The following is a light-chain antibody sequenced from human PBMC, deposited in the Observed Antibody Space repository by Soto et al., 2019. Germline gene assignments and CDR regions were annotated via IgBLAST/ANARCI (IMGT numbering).Light chain of an antibody. CDR1: SSDVGSYNL. CDR3: CSYAGSSWV. J-gene: IGLJ3*02. CDR2: EGS. Sequence: QSVLTQPASVSGSPGQSITISCTGTSSDVGSYNLVSWYQQHPGKAPKLMIYEGSKRPSGVSNRSSGSKSGNTASLTISGLQAEDEADYYCCSYAGSSWVFGGGTKLTVL. V-gene: IGLV2-23*01.